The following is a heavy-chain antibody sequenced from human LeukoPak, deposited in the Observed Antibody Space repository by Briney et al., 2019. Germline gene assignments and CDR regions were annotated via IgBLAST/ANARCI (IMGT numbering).Heavy chain of an antibody. J-gene: IGHJ4*02. CDR1: GGSISSYY. Sequence: SETLSLTCTVSGGSISSYYWSWIRQPPGKGLEWIGYIYYSGSTNYNPSLKSRVTISVDTSKNQFSLKLSSVTAADTAVYYCARVSLPSIRYFDSPFDYWGQGTLVTVSS. CDR2: IYYSGST. CDR3: ARVSLPSIRYFDSPFDY. D-gene: IGHD3-9*01. V-gene: IGHV4-59*08.